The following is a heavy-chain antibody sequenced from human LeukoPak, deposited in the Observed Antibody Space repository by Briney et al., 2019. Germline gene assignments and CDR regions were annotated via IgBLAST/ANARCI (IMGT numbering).Heavy chain of an antibody. CDR3: ARAQWLLDY. CDR1: GGSFSGYY. D-gene: IGHD5-12*01. Sequence: PSETLSLTCAVYGGSFSGYYWSWIRQPPGKGLEWIGEINHSGSTNYNPSLKSRVTISVDTSKNQFSLKLSSVTAADTAVYYCARAQWLLDYWGQGTPVTVSS. V-gene: IGHV4-34*01. J-gene: IGHJ4*02. CDR2: INHSGST.